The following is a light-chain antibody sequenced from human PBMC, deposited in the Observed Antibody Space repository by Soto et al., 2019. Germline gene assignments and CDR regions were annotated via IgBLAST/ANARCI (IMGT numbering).Light chain of an antibody. CDR3: QQYYSYPRT. CDR2: AAS. J-gene: IGKJ2*01. Sequence: AIRMTQSPSSFSASTGDRVTITCRASQGISSYLAWYQQKPGKAPKLLIYAASTLQSGVPSRFSGSGSGTDFTLTISCLQSEDFATYYWQQYYSYPRTFGPGTKMEIK. CDR1: QGISSY. V-gene: IGKV1-8*01.